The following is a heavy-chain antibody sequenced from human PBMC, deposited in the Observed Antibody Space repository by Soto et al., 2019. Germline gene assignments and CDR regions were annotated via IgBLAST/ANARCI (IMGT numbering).Heavy chain of an antibody. CDR3: AITSVADASFDY. D-gene: IGHD4-4*01. V-gene: IGHV3-30*03. Sequence: QVQLVQSGGGVVQPGGSLRLSCAASGFTFRSYAIHWVRQAPGKGLEWVADVSFDGSETFYADSVKGRFTISRDNSKSTLFLHMSSLKNEDTAVYYCAITSVADASFDYWGQGTLVTVSS. J-gene: IGHJ4*02. CDR2: VSFDGSET. CDR1: GFTFRSYA.